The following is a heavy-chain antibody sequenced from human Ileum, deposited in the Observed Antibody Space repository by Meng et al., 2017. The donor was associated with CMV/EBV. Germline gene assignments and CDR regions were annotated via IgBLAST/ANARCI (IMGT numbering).Heavy chain of an antibody. V-gene: IGHV6-1*01. D-gene: IGHD6-13*01. Sequence: QVQLQQFGPGLVKTSQTPLPTCAISGDSVSSTTVTWNWIRQSPSRGLEWLGRTYYRSKWFNDYALSVRGRITINPDISKNQLSLQLNSVTPEDTAVYYCVRLTGNSWLDYWGRGTLVTVSS. CDR3: VRLTGNSWLDY. CDR1: GDSVSSTTVT. CDR2: TYYRSKWFN. J-gene: IGHJ4*02.